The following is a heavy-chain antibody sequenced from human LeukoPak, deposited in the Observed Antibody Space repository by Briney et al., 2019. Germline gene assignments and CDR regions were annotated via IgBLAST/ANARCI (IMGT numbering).Heavy chain of an antibody. CDR2: IYSGGTT. D-gene: IGHD6-13*01. J-gene: IGHJ6*03. V-gene: IGHV3-66*02. CDR3: TRGRIGAAAGRTYYYYYYMDV. Sequence: SGGSLRLSCEASGFTVNSHYMSWVRQAPGKGLEWVSVIYSGGTTYYADSVKGRFTISRDKSKNTLCLQMNSLRAEDSAVYSCTRGRIGAAAGRTYYYYYYMDVWGKGTTATVSS. CDR1: GFTVNSHY.